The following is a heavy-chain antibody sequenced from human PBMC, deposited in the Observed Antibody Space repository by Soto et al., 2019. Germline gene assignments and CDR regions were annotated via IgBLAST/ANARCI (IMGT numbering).Heavy chain of an antibody. D-gene: IGHD3-3*01. V-gene: IGHV3-23*01. CDR1: GFTFSTYA. J-gene: IGHJ6*02. CDR2: ISRNGDST. Sequence: GGSLRLSCAASGFTFSTYAMSWVRQAPGKGLKWVSSISRNGDSTYYADSVKGRFTISRDDSKTTLYLQMNSLRAEDTAVYYCAALKGEWSGGAWGGYSARGVGGQGTRAT. CDR3: AALKGEWSGGAWGGYSARGV.